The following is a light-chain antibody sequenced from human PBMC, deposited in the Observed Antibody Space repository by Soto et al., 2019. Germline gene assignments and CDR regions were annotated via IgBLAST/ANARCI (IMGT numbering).Light chain of an antibody. CDR3: QHYQNLWA. CDR1: QTIYNN. Sequence: EIVMTQSPATLSVSPGERVTLSFRASQTIYNNVAWYQKRPGQAPRLLIYHTSSRATGIPARFSGSGSGTEFTLTISSLQSEDFAVYYCQHYQNLWAFGQGTKVDI. CDR2: HTS. J-gene: IGKJ1*01. V-gene: IGKV3-15*01.